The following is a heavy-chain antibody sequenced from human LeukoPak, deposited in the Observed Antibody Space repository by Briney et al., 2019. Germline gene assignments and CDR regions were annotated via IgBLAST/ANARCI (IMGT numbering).Heavy chain of an antibody. D-gene: IGHD5-12*01. Sequence: SETLSLTCTVSGGSISSSSYYWGWIRQPPGKGLEWIGSIYYSGSTYYNPSLKSRVTISVDTSKNQVSLKLRSVTAADTAVYYCARTTEGYAGGPGCSYYYYMDVWGKGTTVTISS. CDR3: ARTTEGYAGGPGCSYYYYMDV. V-gene: IGHV4-39*07. J-gene: IGHJ6*03. CDR2: IYYSGST. CDR1: GGSISSSSYY.